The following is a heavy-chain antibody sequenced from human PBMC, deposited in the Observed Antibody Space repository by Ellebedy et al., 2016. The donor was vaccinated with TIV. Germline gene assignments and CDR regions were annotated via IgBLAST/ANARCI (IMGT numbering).Heavy chain of an antibody. CDR1: GASISNYY. Sequence: SETLSLXCTISGASISNYYWSWFRQPAGKGLEWIGRVDTSGGTNYNPSLKSRITMSVDTSKNQFSLKLTSVTAADTAVYYCARRSTSCPYNWFDPWGQGTLVTVSS. CDR2: VDTSGGT. V-gene: IGHV4-4*07. CDR3: ARRSTSCPYNWFDP. D-gene: IGHD2-2*01. J-gene: IGHJ5*02.